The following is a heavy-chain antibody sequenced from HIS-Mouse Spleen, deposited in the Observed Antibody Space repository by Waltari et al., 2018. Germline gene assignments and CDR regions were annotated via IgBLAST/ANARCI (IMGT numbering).Heavy chain of an antibody. D-gene: IGHD6-19*01. V-gene: IGHV3-7*01. Sequence: EVQLVELGGCLVQPGGSLRPSCAASAFASMSDWMSWVRQAPGKGLEWVANIKQDGSEKYYVDSVKGRFTISRDNAKNSLYLQMNSLRAEDTAVYYCARVGSGHFDYWGQGTLVTVSS. CDR2: IKQDGSEK. CDR3: ARVGSGHFDY. J-gene: IGHJ4*02. CDR1: AFASMSDW.